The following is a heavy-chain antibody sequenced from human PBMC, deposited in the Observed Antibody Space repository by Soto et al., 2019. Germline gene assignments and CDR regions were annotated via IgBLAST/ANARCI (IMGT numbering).Heavy chain of an antibody. CDR3: ATKARVTNYLYYGMDV. V-gene: IGHV3-30*03. Sequence: QVPLVESGGGVVQPGASLRLSCEVSGLTFNTSGMHWVRQAPGKGLEWLAVISYDGATQYYGDTVKGRFTISRDNSKNTLFLHMGRLRAEDTAMYYCATKARVTNYLYYGMDVWGLGTTVTVSS. D-gene: IGHD2-21*02. J-gene: IGHJ6*02. CDR2: ISYDGATQ. CDR1: GLTFNTSG.